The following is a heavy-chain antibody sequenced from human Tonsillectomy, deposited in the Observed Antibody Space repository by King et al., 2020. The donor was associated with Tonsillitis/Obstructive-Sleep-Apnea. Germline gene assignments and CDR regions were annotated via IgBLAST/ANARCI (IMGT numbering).Heavy chain of an antibody. D-gene: IGHD3-22*01. V-gene: IGHV4-34*01. CDR1: GGSFSGYY. CDR3: ARGRETEYYDGSGYSSAYFDC. CDR2: INHSGST. Sequence: VQLQQWGAGLLKPSETLSLTCAVYGGSFSGYYCSWIRQPPGKGLEWIGEINHSGSTNYNPSPKSRVTLSVDTSKNQFSLKLTAVTAADTAVYYCARGRETEYYDGSGYSSAYFDCWGQETLVTAPS. J-gene: IGHJ4*02.